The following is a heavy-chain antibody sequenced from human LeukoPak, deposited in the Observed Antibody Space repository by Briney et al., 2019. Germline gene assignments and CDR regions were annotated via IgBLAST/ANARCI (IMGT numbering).Heavy chain of an antibody. CDR1: GCSISSSSYY. V-gene: IGHV4-39*07. CDR2: IYYSGST. Sequence: PSETLSLTCTVPGCSISSSSYYWGWIRQPPGKGLEWIGSIYYSGSTYYNPSLKSRVTMSVDTSKNQFSLKLSSVTAADTGVYYCARFVVVPAAEYYFDYWGQGTLVTVSS. J-gene: IGHJ4*02. D-gene: IGHD2-2*01. CDR3: ARFVVVPAAEYYFDY.